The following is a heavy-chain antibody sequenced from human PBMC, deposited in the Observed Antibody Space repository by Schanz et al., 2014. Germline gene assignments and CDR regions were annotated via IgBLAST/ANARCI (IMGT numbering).Heavy chain of an antibody. CDR2: ISYDGSNK. D-gene: IGHD2-15*01. V-gene: IGHV3-30*03. Sequence: VQLVESGGGLVKPGGSLRLSCEASGFTFGSYGMSWVRQGPGKGLEWVAVISYDGSNKYYADSVKGRFTISRDNSKNTLYLQMNTLRAEDTAVYYCARDRGYCSGGSCLTFDYWGQGTLVTVSS. CDR3: ARDRGYCSGGSCLTFDY. J-gene: IGHJ4*02. CDR1: GFTFGSYG.